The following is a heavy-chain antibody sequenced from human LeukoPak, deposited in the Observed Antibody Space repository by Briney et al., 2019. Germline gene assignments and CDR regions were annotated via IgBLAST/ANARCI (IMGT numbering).Heavy chain of an antibody. J-gene: IGHJ4*02. CDR1: GFTFSSYG. Sequence: GGSLRLSCAASGFTFSSYGMHWVRQAPGKGLEWVAVISYDGSNKYYADSVKGRFTISRDNSKNTLYLQMNSLRAEDTAVYYCAKSLTLTYSSFDYWGQGTLVTVSS. D-gene: IGHD3-22*01. CDR2: ISYDGSNK. CDR3: AKSLTLTYSSFDY. V-gene: IGHV3-30*18.